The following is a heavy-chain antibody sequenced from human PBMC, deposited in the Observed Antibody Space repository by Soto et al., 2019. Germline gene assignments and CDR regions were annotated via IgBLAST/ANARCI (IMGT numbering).Heavy chain of an antibody. CDR2: ISWNSATI. V-gene: IGHV3-9*01. Sequence: VQLVESGGGSVQPGRYLRLSCSASGFSFDEYALHWVRQTPGKGLEWVSGISWNSATIEFADSVKGRFNISRDNAKNSLYLQMNSLTTEDTAVYFCAKVRGRTYYYDTFDVWGQGTMVTVS. CDR3: AKVRGRTYYYDTFDV. D-gene: IGHD3-22*01. J-gene: IGHJ3*01. CDR1: GFSFDEYA.